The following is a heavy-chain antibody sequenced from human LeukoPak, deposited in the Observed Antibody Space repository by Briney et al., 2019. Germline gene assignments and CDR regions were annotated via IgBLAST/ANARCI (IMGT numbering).Heavy chain of an antibody. CDR1: GYTFTDYY. D-gene: IGHD1-1*01. CDR3: ARGAGTPGDY. J-gene: IGHJ4*02. CDR2: IHPNSGDT. Sequence: ASVKVSCKASGYTFTDYYIHWVRQAPRQGLEWMGWIHPNSGDTKYAQKLQGRVTMTRDTSISEVYMELSSLRSDDSAVYYCARGAGTPGDYWGQGTLVTVSS. V-gene: IGHV1-2*02.